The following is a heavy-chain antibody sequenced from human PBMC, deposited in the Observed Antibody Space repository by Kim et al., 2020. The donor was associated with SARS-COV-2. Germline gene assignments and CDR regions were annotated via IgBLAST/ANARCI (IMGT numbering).Heavy chain of an antibody. CDR1: GYSFTIYW. D-gene: IGHD6-19*01. CDR2: IYPGDSDT. Sequence: GESLKISCRGSGYSFTIYWIAWVRQMPGKGLEWMGVIYPGDSDTTYSPSFQGQVTISVDKSISTAYLQWSSLKASDTAIYYCARVRRLYSSGPLEYWGQGTLVTVSS. J-gene: IGHJ4*02. CDR3: ARVRRLYSSGPLEY. V-gene: IGHV5-51*01.